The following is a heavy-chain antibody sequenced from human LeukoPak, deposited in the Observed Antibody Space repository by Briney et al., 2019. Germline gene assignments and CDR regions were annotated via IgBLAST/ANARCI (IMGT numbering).Heavy chain of an antibody. CDR1: GFTFSSYS. D-gene: IGHD1-26*01. CDR2: ISSSSSYI. CDR3: ARALPQWELLTPLDY. J-gene: IGHJ4*02. V-gene: IGHV3-21*01. Sequence: GGSLRLSCAASGFTFSSYSMNWVRQAPGKGLEWVSSISSSSSYIYYADSLKGRFTISRDNAKNSLYLQMNSLRAEDTAVYYCARALPQWELLTPLDYWGQGTLVTVSS.